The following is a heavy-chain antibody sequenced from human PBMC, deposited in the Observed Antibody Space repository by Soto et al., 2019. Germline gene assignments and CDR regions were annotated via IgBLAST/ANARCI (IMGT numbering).Heavy chain of an antibody. J-gene: IGHJ4*02. Sequence: GGSLRLSCAASGFTFSNAWMSWVRQAPGKGLEWVGRIKSKTDGGTTDYAAPVKGRFTISRDDSKNTLYLQMNSLKTEDTAVYYCTAQYYDFWSGYYLWSGDRQAIDYWGQGTLVTVSS. V-gene: IGHV3-15*01. CDR2: IKSKTDGGTT. CDR1: GFTFSNAW. D-gene: IGHD3-3*01. CDR3: TAQYYDFWSGYYLWSGDRQAIDY.